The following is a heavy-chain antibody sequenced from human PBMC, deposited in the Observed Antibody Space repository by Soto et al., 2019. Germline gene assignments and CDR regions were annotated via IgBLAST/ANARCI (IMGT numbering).Heavy chain of an antibody. Sequence: ASETLSLTCTVSGGSVSSGSYYWSWIRQPPGKGLEWIGYTYYSGSTNYNPSLKSRVTISVDTSKNQFSLKLSSVTAADTAVYYCATSDFTGTNYGMDVWGQGTTVTVSS. CDR1: GGSVSSGSYY. D-gene: IGHD3-3*01. CDR3: ATSDFTGTNYGMDV. V-gene: IGHV4-61*01. J-gene: IGHJ6*02. CDR2: TYYSGST.